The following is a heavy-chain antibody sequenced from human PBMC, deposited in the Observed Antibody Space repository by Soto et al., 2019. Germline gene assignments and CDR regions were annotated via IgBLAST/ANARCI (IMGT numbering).Heavy chain of an antibody. CDR1: GGSSIRNNW. D-gene: IGHD1-7*01. CDR3: ASRDPGTSVDY. V-gene: IGHV4-4*02. Sequence: LSLPVAVSGGSSIRNNWWTWVRPPPGQGLEWIGEIYRTGSTNYNPSLESRVTISLDKSENQFSLKVTSLTAADTAVYYCASRDPGTSVDYWGQGTLVTVSS. CDR2: IYRTGST. J-gene: IGHJ4*02.